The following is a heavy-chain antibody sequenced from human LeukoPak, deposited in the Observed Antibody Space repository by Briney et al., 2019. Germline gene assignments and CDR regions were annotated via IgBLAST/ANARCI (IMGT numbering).Heavy chain of an antibody. J-gene: IGHJ4*02. CDR2: ISGSGGST. Sequence: PGGSLRLSCAASGFTFSNYAMSWVRQAPGKGLEWVSAISGSGGSTYYADSVKGRFTISRDNSKNTLYLQMNSLRAEDTAVYYCAKNPYYYYGSGSYYEDYWGQGTLVTVSS. CDR1: GFTFSNYA. D-gene: IGHD3-10*01. V-gene: IGHV3-23*01. CDR3: AKNPYYYYGSGSYYEDY.